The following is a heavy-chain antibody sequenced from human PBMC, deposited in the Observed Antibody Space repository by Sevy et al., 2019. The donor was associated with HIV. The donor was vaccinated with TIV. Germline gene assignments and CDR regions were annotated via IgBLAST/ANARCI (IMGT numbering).Heavy chain of an antibody. CDR2: ISYDGSNK. D-gene: IGHD6-6*01. CDR1: GFTFSSYG. Sequence: GGSLRLSCAASGFTFSSYGMHWVRQAPGKGLEWVAVISYDGSNKYYADSVKGRFTISRDNSKNTLYLQMNSLRAEDTAGYYCAKVRSSSTPTDRKYYYYGMDVWGQGTTVTVSS. CDR3: AKVRSSSTPTDRKYYYYGMDV. J-gene: IGHJ6*02. V-gene: IGHV3-30*18.